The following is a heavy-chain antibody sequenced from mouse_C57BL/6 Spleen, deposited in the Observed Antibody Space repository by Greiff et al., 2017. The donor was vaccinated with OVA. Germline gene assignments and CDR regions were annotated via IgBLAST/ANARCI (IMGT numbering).Heavy chain of an antibody. D-gene: IGHD1-1*01. CDR3: ARWRTTVFDY. Sequence: VQLQQPGTELVKPGASVKLSCKASGYTFNSYWMHWVKQRPGQGLEWIGNINPSNGGTNYNEKFKSKGTLTVDKSSSTGYMQLSSLTSEDSAVYFCARWRTTVFDYWGPGTTLTVSS. J-gene: IGHJ2*01. V-gene: IGHV1-53*01. CDR1: GYTFNSYW. CDR2: INPSNGGT.